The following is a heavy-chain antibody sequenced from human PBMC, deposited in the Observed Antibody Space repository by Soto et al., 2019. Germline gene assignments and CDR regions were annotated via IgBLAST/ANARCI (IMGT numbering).Heavy chain of an antibody. J-gene: IGHJ6*02. CDR2: ISPIFPTP. Sequence: QVQLVQSGAEVKKPGSSVTVSCKASGGTFGNSAISWVRQAPGQGLEWMGGISPIFPTPDYAQKFQGRVTITADESTSTAYMGLTSLGSEDTAVYYCARDKDRLQFGGNYYCAMDVWGQGTTVTVSS. CDR3: ARDKDRLQFGGNYYCAMDV. CDR1: GGTFGNSA. D-gene: IGHD5-12*01. V-gene: IGHV1-69*12.